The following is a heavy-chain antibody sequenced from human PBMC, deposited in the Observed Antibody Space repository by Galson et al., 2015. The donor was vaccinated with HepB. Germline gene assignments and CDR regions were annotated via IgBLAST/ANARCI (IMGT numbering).Heavy chain of an antibody. V-gene: IGHV1-69*13. CDR3: ARQYDTSGYYAY. D-gene: IGHD3-22*01. J-gene: IGHJ4*02. CDR2: IIPMFGSG. Sequence: SVKVSCKASGGTFSSHTFSRVRQAPGQGLEWMGGIIPMFGSGNYAQKFQGRVTITADESKSTTYMELSSLRSEDTAVYYCARQYDTSGYYAYWGQGTLVTVSS. CDR1: GGTFSSHT.